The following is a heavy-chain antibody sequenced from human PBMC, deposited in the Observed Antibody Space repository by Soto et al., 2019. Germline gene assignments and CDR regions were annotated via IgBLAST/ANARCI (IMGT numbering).Heavy chain of an antibody. CDR2: ISSSSSTI. CDR1: GFTFSSYW. Sequence: PGGSLRLSCAASGFTFSSYWMNWVRQAPGKGLEWVSYISSSSSTIYYADSVKGRFTISRDNAKNSLYLQMNSLRDEDTAVYYCARDAYDYDDTSGYYRHWGQGTLVTVSS. CDR3: ARDAYDYDDTSGYYRH. V-gene: IGHV3-48*02. D-gene: IGHD3-22*01. J-gene: IGHJ4*02.